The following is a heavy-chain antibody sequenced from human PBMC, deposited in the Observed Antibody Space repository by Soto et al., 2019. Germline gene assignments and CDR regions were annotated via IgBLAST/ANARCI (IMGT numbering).Heavy chain of an antibody. CDR2: ISGSGGST. D-gene: IGHD2-8*01. V-gene: IGHV3-23*01. CDR3: ANAGVYCTNGVCGDNDAFDI. Sequence: EVQLLESGGGLVQPGGSLRLSCAASEFSFSSYAMSWVRQAPEKGLEWVSAISGSGGSTYYADSVKGRFTISRDNSKNTLYLQMNSLRAEDTAVYYCANAGVYCTNGVCGDNDAFDIWGQGTMVTVSS. CDR1: EFSFSSYA. J-gene: IGHJ3*02.